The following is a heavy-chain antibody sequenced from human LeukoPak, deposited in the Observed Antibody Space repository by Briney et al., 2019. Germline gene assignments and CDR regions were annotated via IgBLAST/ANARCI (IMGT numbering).Heavy chain of an antibody. D-gene: IGHD6-13*01. CDR1: GYTFTSYD. Sequence: ASVKVSCKASGYTFTSYDINWVRQATGQGLEWMGWISAYNGNTNYAQKLQGRVTMTTDTSTSTAYMELRSLRSDDTAVYYCARDLFPDIAAAGPFDYWGQGTLVTVSS. CDR2: ISAYNGNT. V-gene: IGHV1-18*01. J-gene: IGHJ4*02. CDR3: ARDLFPDIAAAGPFDY.